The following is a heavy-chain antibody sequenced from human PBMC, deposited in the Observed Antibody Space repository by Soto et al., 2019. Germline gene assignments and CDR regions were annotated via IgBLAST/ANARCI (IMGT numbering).Heavy chain of an antibody. CDR3: AREDYSDFDY. Sequence: LRLSCAASGCTFSIYSMNWVRQAPGKGLEWVSSISSSSSYIYSADSVKGRFTISRDNAKDSLYLQMNSLRAEDTAVYYCAREDYSDFDYWGQGTLVTVSS. CDR2: ISSSSSYI. V-gene: IGHV3-21*01. D-gene: IGHD4-4*01. CDR1: GCTFSIYS. J-gene: IGHJ4*02.